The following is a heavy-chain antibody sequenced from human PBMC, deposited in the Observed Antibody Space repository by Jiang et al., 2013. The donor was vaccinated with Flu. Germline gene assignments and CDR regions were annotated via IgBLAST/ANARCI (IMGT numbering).Heavy chain of an antibody. V-gene: IGHV1-8*01. Sequence: SCKASGYTFTXYDINWVRQATGQGLEWMGWMNPNSGNTGYAQKFQGRVTMTRNTSISTAYMELSSLRSEDTAVYYCACLYNWKMNDYWGQGTLVTVSS. CDR3: ACLYNWKMNDY. J-gene: IGHJ4*02. CDR1: GYTFTXYD. D-gene: IGHD1-20*01. CDR2: MNPNSGNT.